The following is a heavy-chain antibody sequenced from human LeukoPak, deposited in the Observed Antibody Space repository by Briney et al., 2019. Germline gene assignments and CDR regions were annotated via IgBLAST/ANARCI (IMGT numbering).Heavy chain of an antibody. Sequence: SETLSLTCTVSGGSISSSSYYWGWIRQPPGKGLEWIGSIYYSGSTYYNPSLKSRVTISVDTSKNQFSLKLSSVTAADTAVYYCAREVSAAAGTFYLPSDYWGQGTLVTVSS. J-gene: IGHJ4*02. V-gene: IGHV4-39*07. CDR1: GGSISSSSYY. CDR3: AREVSAAAGTFYLPSDY. CDR2: IYYSGST. D-gene: IGHD6-13*01.